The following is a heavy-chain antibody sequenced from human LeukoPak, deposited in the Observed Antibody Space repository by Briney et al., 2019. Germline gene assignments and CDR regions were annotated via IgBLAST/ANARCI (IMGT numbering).Heavy chain of an antibody. Sequence: SETLSLTCTVSGGSISRSSYYWGWIRQPPGKGLGWIGSIFYSGSSYYNPSLKSRVTISVDTSKNQFSLKLSSVTAADTAVYYCARFSPSSDFQFAFDYWGRGTLVTVSS. V-gene: IGHV4-39*01. CDR2: IFYSGSS. D-gene: IGHD2-21*02. CDR1: GGSISRSSYY. CDR3: ARFSPSSDFQFAFDY. J-gene: IGHJ4*02.